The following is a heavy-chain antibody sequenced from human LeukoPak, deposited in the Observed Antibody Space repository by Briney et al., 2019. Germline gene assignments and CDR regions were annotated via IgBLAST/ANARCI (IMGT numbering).Heavy chain of an antibody. J-gene: IGHJ4*02. D-gene: IGHD6-6*01. Sequence: GGSLRLSCAASGFTFSSYAMNWVRQAPGKGLEWVSSISSSSSYIYYADSVKGRFTISRDNAKNSLYLQMNSLRAEDTAVYYCAREKGGSSSPIDYWGQGTLVTVSS. V-gene: IGHV3-21*01. CDR2: ISSSSSYI. CDR3: AREKGGSSSPIDY. CDR1: GFTFSSYA.